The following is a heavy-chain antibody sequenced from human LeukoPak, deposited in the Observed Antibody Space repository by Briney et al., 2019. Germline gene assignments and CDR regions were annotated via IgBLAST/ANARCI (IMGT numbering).Heavy chain of an antibody. J-gene: IGHJ4*02. D-gene: IGHD3-16*01. CDR2: IYSGGNT. CDR3: ARDSDVPFDY. CDR1: GFTVSSNS. V-gene: IGHV3-53*01. Sequence: PGGSLRLSCTVSGFTVSSNSMSWVRQAPGKGLEWVSFIYSGGNTHYSDSVKGRFTISRDNSKNTLYLQMNSLRAEDTAVYYCARDSDVPFDYWGQGTLVTVSS.